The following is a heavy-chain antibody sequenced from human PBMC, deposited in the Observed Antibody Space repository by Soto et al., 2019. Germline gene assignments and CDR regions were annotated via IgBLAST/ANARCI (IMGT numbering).Heavy chain of an antibody. D-gene: IGHD2-8*01. CDR1: GSSLTELS. CDR3: AREGLYCTNGVCPDPYYYYYGMDV. Sequence: GASVKVSCKVSGSSLTELSIHWVRQAPEKGLECMGSFDPEDGQTINKQKFQNRVTMTGDTSSDTGYMVLSNLRSDDTAVYYCAREGLYCTNGVCPDPYYYYYGMDVWGQGTTVTVSS. CDR2: FDPEDGQT. J-gene: IGHJ6*02. V-gene: IGHV1-24*01.